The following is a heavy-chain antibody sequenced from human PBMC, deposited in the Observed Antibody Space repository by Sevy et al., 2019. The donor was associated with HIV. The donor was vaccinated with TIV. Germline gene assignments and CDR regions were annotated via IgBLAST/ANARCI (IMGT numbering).Heavy chain of an antibody. CDR2: ISGSGGST. Sequence: GGSLRLSCAASGFTFSSYAMSWVRQAPGTGLEWVSAISGSGGSTYYADSVKGRFTISRDNSKNTLYLQMNSLRAEDTAVYYCAKDPPYYYDSSGYYPPDYWGQRTLVTVSS. CDR1: GFTFSSYA. V-gene: IGHV3-23*01. D-gene: IGHD3-22*01. CDR3: AKDPPYYYDSSGYYPPDY. J-gene: IGHJ4*02.